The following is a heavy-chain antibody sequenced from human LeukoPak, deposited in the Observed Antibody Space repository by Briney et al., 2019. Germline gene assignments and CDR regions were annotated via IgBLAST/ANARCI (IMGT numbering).Heavy chain of an antibody. J-gene: IGHJ4*02. Sequence: SETLSLTCTVSGGSTSNYFCTWLRQSAGKGLEWIGRIHTSGSTNYKPSLKSRVSMSVDTSKNQLSLKLSSVTAADTAVYYCARDPEGHGYYLDHWGQGPLVTVSS. CDR3: ARDPEGHGYYLDH. V-gene: IGHV4-4*07. CDR1: GGSTSNYF. CDR2: IHTSGST. D-gene: IGHD3-3*01.